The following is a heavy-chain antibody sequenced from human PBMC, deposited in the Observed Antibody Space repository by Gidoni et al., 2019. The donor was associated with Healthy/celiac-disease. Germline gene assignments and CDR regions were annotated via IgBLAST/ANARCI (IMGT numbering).Heavy chain of an antibody. CDR2: ISSSSSTI. V-gene: IGHV3-48*04. CDR3: ARQFIVAGTRVDAFDI. D-gene: IGHD6-19*01. CDR1: GSTFSSCS. Sequence: EVQLVESGGGLVQPGGSLRLSWAASGSTFSSCSMNWVRQAPGTGLEWVSYISSSSSTIYYADSVKGRFTISRDNAKNSLYLQMNSLRAEDTAVYYCARQFIVAGTRVDAFDIWGQGTMVTVSS. J-gene: IGHJ3*02.